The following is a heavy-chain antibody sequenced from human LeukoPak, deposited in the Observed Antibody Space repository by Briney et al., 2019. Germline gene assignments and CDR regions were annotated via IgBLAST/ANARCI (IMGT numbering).Heavy chain of an antibody. J-gene: IGHJ6*02. CDR3: AGGSYTYYYYYGMDV. Sequence: PSGGSLRLSCAASGFTVRSNPMSWVRQAPGKGLEWVSAISGSGGSTYYADSVKGRFTISRDNSKNTLYLQMNSLRAEDTAVYYCAGGSYTYYYYYGMDVWGQGTTVTVSS. V-gene: IGHV3-23*01. D-gene: IGHD1-26*01. CDR1: GFTVRSNP. CDR2: ISGSGGST.